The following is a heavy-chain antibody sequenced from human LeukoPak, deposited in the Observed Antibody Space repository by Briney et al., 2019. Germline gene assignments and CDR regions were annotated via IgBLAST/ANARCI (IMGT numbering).Heavy chain of an antibody. CDR1: GYTFTVYY. V-gene: IGHV1-2*02. CDR2: INPNRGGS. Sequence: GASVKVSCKASGYTFTVYYLHWVRQAPGQGGGWMGWINPNRGGSNYAQKLRGRATMTRDTSISPAYMELRSRRSVDTGVYYCARDTDDHYNWLDPWGQGTLVTVSS. D-gene: IGHD3-3*01. J-gene: IGHJ5*02. CDR3: ARDTDDHYNWLDP.